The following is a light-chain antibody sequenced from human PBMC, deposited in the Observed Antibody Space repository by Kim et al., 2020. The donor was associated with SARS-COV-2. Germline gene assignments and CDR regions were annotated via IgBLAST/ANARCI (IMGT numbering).Light chain of an antibody. CDR3: NSRDSSGNHRVV. Sequence: SELTQDPAVSVALGQTVRITCQGDSLRSYYASWYQQKPGQAPVLVIYGKNNRPSGIPDRFSGSSSGNTASLTITGAQAEDEADYYCNSRDSSGNHRVVFGGGTKVTVL. CDR1: SLRSYY. V-gene: IGLV3-19*01. J-gene: IGLJ2*01. CDR2: GKN.